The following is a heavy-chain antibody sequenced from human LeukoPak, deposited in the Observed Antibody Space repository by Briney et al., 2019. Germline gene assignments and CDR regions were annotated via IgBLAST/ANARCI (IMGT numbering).Heavy chain of an antibody. D-gene: IGHD5-18*01. CDR1: GFTFRNYA. CDR2: ISNDGVYT. V-gene: IGHV3-23*01. J-gene: IGHJ4*02. CDR3: AKDQGYSYGYPVGY. Sequence: PGGSLRLSCVASGFTFRNYAMSWVRQSPGKGLEWISAISNDGVYTFHADSVKGRLTISRDNSKNTLYLQMNSLRAEDTAVYYCAKDQGYSYGYPVGYWGQGTLVTVSS.